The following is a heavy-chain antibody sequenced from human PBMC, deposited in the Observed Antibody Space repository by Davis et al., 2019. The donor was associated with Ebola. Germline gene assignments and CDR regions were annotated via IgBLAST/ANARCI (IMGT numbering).Heavy chain of an antibody. CDR3: TRHEELGDIVVVPAAGAYYYGMDV. CDR1: GFTFSGSA. CDR2: IRSKANSYAT. Sequence: PGGSLRLSCAASGFTFSGSAMHWVRQASGKGLEWVGRIRSKANSYATAYAASVKGRFTISRDDSKNTAYLQMNSLKTEDTAVYYCTRHEELGDIVVVPAAGAYYYGMDVWGQGTTVTVSS. V-gene: IGHV3-73*01. J-gene: IGHJ6*02. D-gene: IGHD2-2*01.